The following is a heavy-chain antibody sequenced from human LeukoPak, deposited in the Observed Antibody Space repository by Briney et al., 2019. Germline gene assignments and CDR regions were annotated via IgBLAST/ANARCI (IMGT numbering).Heavy chain of an antibody. Sequence: PGGSLRLSCTVSGFTVSSNSMSWVRQAPGKGLEWVGRIKSKTDGGTTDYAAPVKGRFTISRDDSKNTLYLQMNSLKTEDTAVYYCTTDPNTVIDLTSVSVWGQGTLVTVSS. D-gene: IGHD3-16*01. CDR2: IKSKTDGGTT. V-gene: IGHV3-15*01. J-gene: IGHJ4*02. CDR3: TTDPNTVIDLTSVSV. CDR1: GFTVSSNS.